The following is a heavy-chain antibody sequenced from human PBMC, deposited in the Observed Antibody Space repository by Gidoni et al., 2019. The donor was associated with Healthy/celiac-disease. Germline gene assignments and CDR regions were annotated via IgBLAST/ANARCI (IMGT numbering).Heavy chain of an antibody. Sequence: EVQLVESGGGLVKPGGSLRLSCAASGFTFSSYSMTWGRQAPGKGLEWVSSISSSSSYIYYADSVKGRFTISRDNAKNSLYLQMNSLRAEDTAVYYCARDRATVTYTSYYYYYGMDVWGQGTTVTVSS. CDR3: ARDRATVTYTSYYYYYGMDV. CDR2: ISSSSSYI. J-gene: IGHJ6*02. CDR1: GFTFSSYS. V-gene: IGHV3-21*01. D-gene: IGHD4-17*01.